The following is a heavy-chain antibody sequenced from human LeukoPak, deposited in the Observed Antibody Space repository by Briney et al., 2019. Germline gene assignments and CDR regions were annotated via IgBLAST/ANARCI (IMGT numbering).Heavy chain of an antibody. CDR3: ARCRPDSSGSADY. CDR2: ITGSGGST. J-gene: IGHJ4*02. V-gene: IGHV3-23*01. CDR1: GFTFSTYA. D-gene: IGHD6-19*01. Sequence: GGSLRLSCAASGFTFSTYAMTWVRQAPGKGLEWVSSITGSGGSTYYADSVKGRFTIPRDNSENTLFLQMDSLRAEDTAVYYCARCRPDSSGSADYWGQGTLVTVSP.